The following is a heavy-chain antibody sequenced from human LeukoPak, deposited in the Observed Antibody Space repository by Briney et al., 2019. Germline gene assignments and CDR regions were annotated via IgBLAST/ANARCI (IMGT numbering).Heavy chain of an antibody. V-gene: IGHV3-23*01. CDR1: GFTFSIYA. CDR3: AKDPGYTSIRAFDI. CDR2: ITDSGGST. D-gene: IGHD5-24*01. Sequence: GGSLRLSCAASGFTFSIYAVSWVRQAPGKGLEWVSAITDSGGSTYYADSVKGRFTISRDNFKSTLYLQMNSLTAEDTALYYCAKDPGYTSIRAFDIWGQGTMVTVTS. J-gene: IGHJ3*02.